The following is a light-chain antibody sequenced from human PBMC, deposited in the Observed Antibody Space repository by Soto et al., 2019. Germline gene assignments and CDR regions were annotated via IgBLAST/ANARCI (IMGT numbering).Light chain of an antibody. J-gene: IGKJ1*01. CDR1: QSISSW. CDR3: QQYNNYWT. Sequence: DIQMTQSPSTLSASVGDRVTITCRASQSISSWLAWYQQKPGKAPKLLIYKASTLESGVPSRFSGSGSGTDITLNISSLQPDDFATYDCQQYNNYWTFGKGTKVEIK. CDR2: KAS. V-gene: IGKV1-5*03.